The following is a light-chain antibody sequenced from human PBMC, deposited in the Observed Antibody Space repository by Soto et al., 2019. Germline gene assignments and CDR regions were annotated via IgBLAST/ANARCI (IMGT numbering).Light chain of an antibody. CDR1: SSDVGGYNY. J-gene: IGLJ2*01. V-gene: IGLV2-11*01. CDR2: DVS. CDR3: CSYAGSYTPKVV. Sequence: QSALTQPRSASGSPGQSVTISCTGTSSDVGGYNYVSWYQQHPGKAPKLMIYDVSKRPSGVPDRFSGSKSGNTASLTISGLQAEDEADYYCCSYAGSYTPKVVFGGGTKLTVL.